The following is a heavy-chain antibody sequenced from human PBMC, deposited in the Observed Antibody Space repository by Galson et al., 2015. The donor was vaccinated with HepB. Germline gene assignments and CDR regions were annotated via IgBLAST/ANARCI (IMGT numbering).Heavy chain of an antibody. Sequence: SVKVSCKASGYSFPNYGISWVRQAPGQGLEWMGWISAYNGNTKYAQKFQGRATMTTDTSTSTVYMELRSLRSDDTAVYYCARDTSYTDSSLSYWGQGTLVSVSS. V-gene: IGHV1-18*01. CDR2: ISAYNGNT. CDR3: ARDTSYTDSSLSY. J-gene: IGHJ4*02. CDR1: GYSFPNYG. D-gene: IGHD3-16*02.